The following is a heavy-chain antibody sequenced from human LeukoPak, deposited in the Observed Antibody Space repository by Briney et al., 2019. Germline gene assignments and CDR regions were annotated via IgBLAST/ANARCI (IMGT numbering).Heavy chain of an antibody. CDR1: GGSISTYF. V-gene: IGHV4-4*07. CDR3: ARVQVYYYDSSGQCFDY. D-gene: IGHD3-22*01. Sequence: SETLSLTCTVSGGSISTYFWSWIRQPAGKGLEWIGRIYSSGSTNYNPSLKSRVTMSADTSKNQLSLKLSSVTAADTAVYYCARVQVYYYDSSGQCFDYWGQGTLVTVSS. CDR2: IYSSGST. J-gene: IGHJ4*02.